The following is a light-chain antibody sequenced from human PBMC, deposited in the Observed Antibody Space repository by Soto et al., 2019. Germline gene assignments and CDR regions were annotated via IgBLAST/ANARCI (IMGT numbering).Light chain of an antibody. CDR3: STWDDSLPGIVV. J-gene: IGLJ2*01. CDR2: RNN. V-gene: IGLV1-47*01. CDR1: NSNIGSNY. Sequence: QSVLTQPPSASETPGQTVTISCSGSNSNIGSNYVCWYQQLPGTAPKLLIYRNNHRPSGVPDRFSGSKSGTSASLAISGLQSEDESDYYCSTWDDSLPGIVVFGGGTKLTVL.